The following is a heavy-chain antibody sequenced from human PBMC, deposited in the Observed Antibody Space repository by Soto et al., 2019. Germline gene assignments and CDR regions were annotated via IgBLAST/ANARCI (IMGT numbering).Heavy chain of an antibody. CDR2: ISNSGGRT. D-gene: IGHD3-22*01. J-gene: IGHJ4*02. Sequence: PGGSLRLSCAAYAFSFSKFAMSWVRQAPGKGLEWVSAISNSGGRTYYADSVKGRFTISRDNSKKMLYLQMNSLRAEDTAVYYCAKEPDSSGYFGYWGQGTLVTVSS. CDR3: AKEPDSSGYFGY. V-gene: IGHV3-23*01. CDR1: AFSFSKFA.